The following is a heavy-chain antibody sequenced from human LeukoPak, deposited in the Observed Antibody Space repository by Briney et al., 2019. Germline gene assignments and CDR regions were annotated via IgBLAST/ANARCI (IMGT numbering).Heavy chain of an antibody. V-gene: IGHV1-24*01. J-gene: IGHJ4*02. CDR2: VDPEDDET. D-gene: IGHD3-22*01. CDR3: ATPAPSHYYDLRYYFDY. CDR1: GYTLTELS. Sequence: ASVKVSCKVSGYTLTELSMHWVRQAPGKGLEWMGGVDPEDDETFYAQKFQGRVTMTEDISTHTAYMELSSLRSEDTAVYYCATPAPSHYYDLRYYFDYWGQGTLVTVSS.